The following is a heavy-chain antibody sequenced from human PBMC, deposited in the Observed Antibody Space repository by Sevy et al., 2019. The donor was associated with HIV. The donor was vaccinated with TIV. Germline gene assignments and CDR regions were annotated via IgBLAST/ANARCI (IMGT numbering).Heavy chain of an antibody. V-gene: IGHV3-74*01. CDR1: GFTFSSYW. CDR3: ASTWGSGGY. CDR2: INSDGSST. Sequence: GGSLRLSCAASGFTFSSYWMHWVRQAPGKGLGWVSCINSDGSSTSYADSVKGRFTISRDNAKNTLYLQMNSRRAEDTAVYYCASTWGSGGYWGQGTLVTVSS. D-gene: IGHD7-27*01. J-gene: IGHJ4*02.